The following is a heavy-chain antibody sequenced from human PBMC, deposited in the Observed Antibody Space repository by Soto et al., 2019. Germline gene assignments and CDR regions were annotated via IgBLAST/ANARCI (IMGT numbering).Heavy chain of an antibody. CDR1: GFTFSSYG. J-gene: IGHJ6*02. Sequence: QVQLVESGGGVVQPGRSLRLSCAASGFTFSSYGMHWVGQAPGKWLEWVAVISHDGSNQYFADSVKGRFTISRDNSQNTLYLQMNGLRAEDTAVYYCAKHLIAVAGYLPGMDVWGQGTTVTVSS. CDR3: AKHLIAVAGYLPGMDV. V-gene: IGHV3-30*18. CDR2: ISHDGSNQ. D-gene: IGHD6-19*01.